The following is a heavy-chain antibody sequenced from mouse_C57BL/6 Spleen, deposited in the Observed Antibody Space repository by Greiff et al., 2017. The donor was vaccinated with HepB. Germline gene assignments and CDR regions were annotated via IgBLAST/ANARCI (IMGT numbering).Heavy chain of an antibody. Sequence: QVQLQQPGAELVKPGASVKLSCKASGYTFTSYWMQLVKQRPGQGPEWIGEIDPSDSYTNYNQKFKGKATLTVDKSSSTAYMQLSSLTSEDSAVYYCARGDYYSIDYWGQGTSVTVSS. J-gene: IGHJ4*01. V-gene: IGHV1-50*01. CDR1: GYTFTSYW. CDR2: IDPSDSYT. CDR3: ARGDYYSIDY.